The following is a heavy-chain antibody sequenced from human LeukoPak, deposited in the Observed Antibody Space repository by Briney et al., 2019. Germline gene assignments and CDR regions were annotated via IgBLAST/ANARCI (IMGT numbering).Heavy chain of an antibody. CDR2: INHSGST. CDR1: GGSFSGYY. Sequence: SETLSLTCAVYGGSFSGYYWSWIRQPPGKGLEWIGEINHSGSTNYNPSLKSRVTISVDTSKNQFSLKLSSVTAADTAVYYCARGRPYSSGYYRAFDIWGQGKMVTVSS. D-gene: IGHD3-22*01. V-gene: IGHV4-34*01. J-gene: IGHJ3*02. CDR3: ARGRPYSSGYYRAFDI.